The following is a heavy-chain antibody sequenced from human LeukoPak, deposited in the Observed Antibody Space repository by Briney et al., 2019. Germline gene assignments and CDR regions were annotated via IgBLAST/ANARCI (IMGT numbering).Heavy chain of an antibody. CDR3: ARGSGITMVRGVIINWFDP. CDR2: INHSGST. D-gene: IGHD3-10*01. V-gene: IGHV4-34*01. CDR1: GGSFSGYY. J-gene: IGHJ5*02. Sequence: SETLSLTCAVYGGSFSGYYWSWIRQPQGKGLEWIGEINHSGSTNYNPSLKSRVTISVDTSKNQFSLKLSSVTAADTAVYYCARGSGITMVRGVIINWFDPWGQGTLVTVSS.